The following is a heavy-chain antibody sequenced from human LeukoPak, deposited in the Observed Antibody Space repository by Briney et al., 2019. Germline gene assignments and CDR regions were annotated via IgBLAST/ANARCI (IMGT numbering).Heavy chain of an antibody. J-gene: IGHJ4*02. D-gene: IGHD5-12*01. CDR1: GFTFSRYA. Sequence: PGGSLRLSCAASGFTFSRYAMHWVRQAPGKGPEWVAVIWYDGSNKYYLDSVKGRFTISRDDSKNTVYMQMNSLRAEDTAVYYCAKSGGGGYDSFDYWGQGTLVTVSS. V-gene: IGHV3-33*06. CDR3: AKSGGGGYDSFDY. CDR2: IWYDGSNK.